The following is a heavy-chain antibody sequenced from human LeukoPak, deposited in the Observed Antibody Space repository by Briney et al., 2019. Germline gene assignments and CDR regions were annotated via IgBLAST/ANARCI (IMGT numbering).Heavy chain of an antibody. J-gene: IGHJ4*02. V-gene: IGHV3-48*03. CDR1: GLTFNSYA. CDR2: ISPSGSTM. Sequence: PGGPLRLSCAASGLTFNSYAMSWVRQAPGKGLEWISYISPSGSTMYYVDSVKGRFIISRDNAKDSLYLQMNSLRVEDTAVYYCARDPRGPDYWGQGTLVTVSS. CDR3: ARDPRGPDY.